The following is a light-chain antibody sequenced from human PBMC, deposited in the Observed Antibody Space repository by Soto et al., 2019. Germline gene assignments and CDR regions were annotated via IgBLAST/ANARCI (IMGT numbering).Light chain of an antibody. CDR3: CSYAGSPYV. Sequence: QSVLTQPASVSGSPRQSITISCTGTNSDVGSYNLVSWFQQHPGKAPKLVIYEVTKRPSGVSDRFSGSKSGNTASLTISGLQAEDEADYYCCSYAGSPYVFGTGTKVTVL. V-gene: IGLV2-23*02. J-gene: IGLJ1*01. CDR2: EVT. CDR1: NSDVGSYNL.